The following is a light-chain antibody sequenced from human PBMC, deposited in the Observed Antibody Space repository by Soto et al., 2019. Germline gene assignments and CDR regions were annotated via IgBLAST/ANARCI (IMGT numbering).Light chain of an antibody. Sequence: QSALTQPPSVSGSPGQSVTISFTGTSSDVGSYNRVSWYQQPPGTAPKLMIYEVSNRPSGVPDRFSGSKSGNTASLTISGLQAEDEADYYCSLYTSSSTFVFGTGTKVTVL. CDR2: EVS. V-gene: IGLV2-18*01. J-gene: IGLJ1*01. CDR3: SLYTSSSTFV. CDR1: SSDVGSYNR.